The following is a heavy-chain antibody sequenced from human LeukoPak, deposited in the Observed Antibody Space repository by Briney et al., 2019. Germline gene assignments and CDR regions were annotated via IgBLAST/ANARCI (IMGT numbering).Heavy chain of an antibody. CDR1: GASINSGTYY. CDR2: FSYSGNI. J-gene: IGHJ4*02. Sequence: ASETLSLTCTVSGASINSGTYYWGWVRQPPGKGLEWIGTFSYSGNIYYNPSLKSRVTISVDMSKNQFSLELTSVTAADTAVYYCARQPLMDDILTGHFDYWGQGTLVTVSS. CDR3: ARQPLMDDILTGHFDY. V-gene: IGHV4-39*01. D-gene: IGHD3-9*01.